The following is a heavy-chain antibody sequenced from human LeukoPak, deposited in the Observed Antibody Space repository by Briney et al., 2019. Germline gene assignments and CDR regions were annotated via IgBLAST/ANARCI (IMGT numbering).Heavy chain of an antibody. J-gene: IGHJ4*02. CDR1: GFSFRNYA. V-gene: IGHV3-23*01. D-gene: IGHD3-10*01. CDR2: INNEGEGGGS. Sequence: GGSLRLSCQASGFSFRNYAMSWVRQAPGKGLEWVSSINNEGEGGGSFFADSVKGRFTISRDDSRSVVFLQMNSLSAEDTAVYYCARSGAATCHYWGRGVLVTVSS. CDR3: ARSGAATCHY.